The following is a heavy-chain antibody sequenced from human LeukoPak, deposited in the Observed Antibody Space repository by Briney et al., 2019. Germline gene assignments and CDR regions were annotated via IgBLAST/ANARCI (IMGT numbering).Heavy chain of an antibody. Sequence: GGSLRLSCAVSGFTFSDYYMSWIRQAPGKGLEWISYITPSGSTMYSGDSVKGRFTISRDNSKNTLYLQMNSLRAEDTAVYYCARATLRSGEFDPWGQGTLVTVSS. V-gene: IGHV3-11*04. CDR2: ITPSGSTM. J-gene: IGHJ5*02. CDR3: ARATLRSGEFDP. D-gene: IGHD3-10*01. CDR1: GFTFSDYY.